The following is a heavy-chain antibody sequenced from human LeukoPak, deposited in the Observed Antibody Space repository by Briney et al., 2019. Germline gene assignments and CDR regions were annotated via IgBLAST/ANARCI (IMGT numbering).Heavy chain of an antibody. J-gene: IGHJ4*02. V-gene: IGHV4-39*01. CDR2: IYYSGST. CDR1: GGSISSSSYY. Sequence: PSEALSLTCTVSGGSISSSSYYWGWIRQPPGKGLEWIGSIYYSGSTYYNPSLKSRVTISVDTSKNQFSLKLSSVTAADTAVYYCAGSGSYYYFDYWGQGTLVTVSS. CDR3: AGSGSYYYFDY. D-gene: IGHD1-26*01.